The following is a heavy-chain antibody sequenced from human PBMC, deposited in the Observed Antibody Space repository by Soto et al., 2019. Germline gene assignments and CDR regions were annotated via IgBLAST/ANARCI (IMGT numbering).Heavy chain of an antibody. D-gene: IGHD3-22*01. V-gene: IGHV4-59*01. CDR2: IYYSGST. CDR1: GGSISSYY. Sequence: RSETLSLTCTVSGGSISSYYWSWIRQPPGKGLEWIGYIYYSGSTNYNPSLKSRVTISVDTSKNQFSLKLSSVTAADTAVYYCARSGYSDDYYDSSGYGGYFDYWGQGTLVTVSS. CDR3: ARSGYSDDYYDSSGYGGYFDY. J-gene: IGHJ4*02.